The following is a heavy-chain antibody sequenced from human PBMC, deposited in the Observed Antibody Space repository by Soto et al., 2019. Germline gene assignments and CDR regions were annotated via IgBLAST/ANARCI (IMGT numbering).Heavy chain of an antibody. CDR1: GFTFSNYV. CDR2: IDNSGAGT. CDR3: ARYCGASSCYSGFDF. D-gene: IGHD2-15*01. Sequence: GGSLRLSCAASGFTFSNYVMTWVRQTPGKGLQWVSAIDNSGAGTWYTDSVKGRFTISRDNSKNTLYLQVSGLRAEDTAFYYCARYCGASSCYSGFDFWGRGTLVTV. J-gene: IGHJ4*02. V-gene: IGHV3-23*01.